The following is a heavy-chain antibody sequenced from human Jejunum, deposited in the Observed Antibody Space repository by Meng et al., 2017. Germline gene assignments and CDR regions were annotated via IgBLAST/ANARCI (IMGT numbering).Heavy chain of an antibody. CDR1: GYTFTGYY. J-gene: IGHJ4*02. CDR2: INPDSGGT. V-gene: IGHV1-2*06. CDR3: AREVGSLAGDFDS. Sequence: QVQLVQSGAEVKKPGASVKVSCKASGYTFTGYYMHWVRQAPGQGLEWIGRINPDSGGTNFAQKFQGRVTMTRDTSISTAYMELSRLTSDDTAVYYCAREVGSLAGDFDSWGQGTLVTVSS. D-gene: IGHD6-19*01.